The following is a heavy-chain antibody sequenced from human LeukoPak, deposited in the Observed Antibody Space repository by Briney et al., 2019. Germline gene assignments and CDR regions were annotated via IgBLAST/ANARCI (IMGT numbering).Heavy chain of an antibody. CDR3: ARGSSWYQDSYYYYGMDV. CDR2: ISSRSSYI. Sequence: GGSLRLSCAASGFTFSSYSMNWVRQAPGKGLEWVSSISSRSSYIYYADSVKGRFTISRDNAKNSLYLQMNSLRAEDTAVYYCARGSSWYQDSYYYYGMDVWGQGTTVTVSS. V-gene: IGHV3-21*01. J-gene: IGHJ6*02. CDR1: GFTFSSYS. D-gene: IGHD6-13*01.